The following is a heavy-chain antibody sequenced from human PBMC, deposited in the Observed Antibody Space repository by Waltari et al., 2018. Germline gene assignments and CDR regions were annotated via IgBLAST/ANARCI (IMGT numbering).Heavy chain of an antibody. CDR2: IYYSGST. D-gene: IGHD3-10*01. Sequence: QVQLQESGPGLVKPSETLSLTCTVSGGSISSHYWSWIRQPPGKGLEWIGYIYYSGSTNYNPSLKRRVTISVDTSKNQFSLKLSSVTAADTAVYYCAGTSGSYYNPYWYFDLWGRGTLVTVSS. CDR1: GGSISSHY. V-gene: IGHV4-59*11. J-gene: IGHJ2*01. CDR3: AGTSGSYYNPYWYFDL.